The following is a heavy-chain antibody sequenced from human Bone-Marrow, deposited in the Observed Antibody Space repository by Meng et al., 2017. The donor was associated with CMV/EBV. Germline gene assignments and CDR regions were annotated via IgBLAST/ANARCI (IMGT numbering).Heavy chain of an antibody. CDR3: TTGWYFDY. CDR2: IKSKPNGETI. V-gene: IGHV3-15*01. J-gene: IGHJ4*02. Sequence: GESLKISCVGSGFTFSNARMSWVRQAPGKGLEWVGRIKSKPNGETIDYAAPVKGRLIISRDDSKNTAFLQMNSLKTEDTAIYYCTTGWYFDYWGQGTLVTVSS. CDR1: GFTFSNAR.